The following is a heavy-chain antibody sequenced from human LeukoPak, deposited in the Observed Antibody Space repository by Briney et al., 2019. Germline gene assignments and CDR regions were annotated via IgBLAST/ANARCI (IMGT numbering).Heavy chain of an antibody. J-gene: IGHJ4*02. V-gene: IGHV3-23*01. CDR1: GFSFSSYV. CDR3: ARAGSWSSRPYFDY. D-gene: IGHD1-26*01. CDR2: VSGSGGST. Sequence: PGGSLRLSCAASGFSFSSYVMSWVRQAPGKGLEWVSAVSGSGGSTYSADSVKGQFTISRDNSKNMVYLQTSSLRAEDAAVYYCARAGSWSSRPYFDYWGQGILVSVSS.